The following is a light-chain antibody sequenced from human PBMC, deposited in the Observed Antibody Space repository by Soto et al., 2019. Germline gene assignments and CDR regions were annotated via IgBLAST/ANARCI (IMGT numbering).Light chain of an antibody. CDR2: EVR. CDR1: SSDVGGYNH. J-gene: IGLJ3*02. V-gene: IGLV2-14*01. Sequence: SALTQAAAVSGCPGQSISISCTGTSSDVGGYNHVSWYQQHPGKAPKLIIYEVRNRPSGVSNRLSGSKSGNTASLTISGLQADDEADYYCCSYTSSSIRVFGGGTK. CDR3: CSYTSSSIRV.